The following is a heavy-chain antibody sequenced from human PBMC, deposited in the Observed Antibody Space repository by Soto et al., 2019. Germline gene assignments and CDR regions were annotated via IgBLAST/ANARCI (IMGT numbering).Heavy chain of an antibody. Sequence: GGFLRLSCAACGFSFKYYAMSWVRQAPGKWLEWVRGMSGSGDITYYGDSVKGRFTISRDSSKNTLYLQMNSLRVEDTAVYYCARFLIRDPYFDYWGQGTLVTISS. V-gene: IGHV3-23*01. J-gene: IGHJ4*02. CDR1: GFSFKYYA. D-gene: IGHD2-21*01. CDR2: MSGSGDIT. CDR3: ARFLIRDPYFDY.